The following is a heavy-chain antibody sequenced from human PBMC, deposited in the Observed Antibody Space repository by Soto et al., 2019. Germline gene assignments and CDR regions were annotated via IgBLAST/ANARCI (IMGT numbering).Heavy chain of an antibody. V-gene: IGHV4-61*01. CDR1: GGSASDKTYY. J-gene: IGHJ4*02. CDR2: VYYSGTT. CDR3: ARTTAVPNSLRSRYFFDY. D-gene: IGHD4-17*01. Sequence: SETLSLTCSVSGGSASDKTYYWSWIRQPPGKRLEWIGYVYYSGTTNYNPSLKSRVTISVDLSKNQFSLRLSSVTTADTALYYCARTTAVPNSLRSRYFFDYWGQGTLVTVSS.